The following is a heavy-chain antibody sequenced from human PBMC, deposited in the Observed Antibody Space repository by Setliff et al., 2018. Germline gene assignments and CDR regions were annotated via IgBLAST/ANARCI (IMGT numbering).Heavy chain of an antibody. J-gene: IGHJ1*01. D-gene: IGHD1-1*01. CDR2: IYYSGTT. CDR3: VREGYSEYFQD. CDR1: GDSISSSRYY. Sequence: PSETLSLTCTVSGDSISSSRYYWAWIRQPPGKGLEWIGSIYYSGTTYSNPSLKSRVSISVDTSKNQLSLTLSSVTAADTAVYYCVREGYSEYFQDWGRGTLVTVSS. V-gene: IGHV4-39*07.